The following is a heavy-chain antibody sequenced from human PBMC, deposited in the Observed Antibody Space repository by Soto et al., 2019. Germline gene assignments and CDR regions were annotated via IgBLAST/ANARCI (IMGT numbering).Heavy chain of an antibody. CDR1: GGSISSSSYY. V-gene: IGHV4-39*01. Sequence: SETLSLTCTVSGGSISSSSYYWGWIRQPPGKGLEWIGSIYYSGSTYYNPSLKSRATISVDTSKNQFSLKLSSVTAADTAVYYCASPGIAAAGTRWYYYYGMDVWGQGTTVTVSS. D-gene: IGHD6-13*01. CDR3: ASPGIAAAGTRWYYYYGMDV. CDR2: IYYSGST. J-gene: IGHJ6*02.